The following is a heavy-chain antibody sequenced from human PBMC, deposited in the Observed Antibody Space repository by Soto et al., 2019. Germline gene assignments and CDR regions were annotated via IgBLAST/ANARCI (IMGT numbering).Heavy chain of an antibody. Sequence: QVQLVQSGAEVKKPGASVKVSCKASGYTFTSYAMHWVRQAPGQRLEWMGWINAGNGNTKYSQKFQGRVTITRDTSASTAYVELSSLRSEDTAVYYCATSIVVVTALDYWGQGTLVTVSS. CDR3: ATSIVVVTALDY. CDR2: INAGNGNT. J-gene: IGHJ4*02. CDR1: GYTFTSYA. D-gene: IGHD2-21*02. V-gene: IGHV1-3*01.